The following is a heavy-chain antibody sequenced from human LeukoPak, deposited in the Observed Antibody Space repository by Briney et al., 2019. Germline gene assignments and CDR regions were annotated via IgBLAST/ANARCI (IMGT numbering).Heavy chain of an antibody. CDR2: MNLDGSEK. D-gene: IGHD2-8*01. V-gene: IGHV3-7*01. J-gene: IGHJ6*02. Sequence: GGSLRLSCAASGFIFGTSWMSGVRQAPGKGLEWVANMNLDGSEKYYVDSVKGRFTISRDNAESSLFLQMSSLRAEDTAVYYCARVMEDCTNGVCQIYYYYGMDVWGQGTTVTVSS. CDR1: GFIFGTSW. CDR3: ARVMEDCTNGVCQIYYYYGMDV.